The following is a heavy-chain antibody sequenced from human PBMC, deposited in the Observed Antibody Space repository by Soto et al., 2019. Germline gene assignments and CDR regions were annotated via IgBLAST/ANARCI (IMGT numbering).Heavy chain of an antibody. CDR1: GGSISSSSYF. Sequence: QLQLQESGPGLVKPSETLSLTCSVSGGSISSSSYFWGWIRQPPGKGLEWIGSIYYRGSTYYNPSLKSRVTVSVDTSKNQFSLKLSSVTAADTAVYYYARHPSDFWFDPWGQGTLVTVSS. CDR2: IYYRGST. CDR3: ARHPSDFWFDP. J-gene: IGHJ5*02. D-gene: IGHD2-21*02. V-gene: IGHV4-39*01.